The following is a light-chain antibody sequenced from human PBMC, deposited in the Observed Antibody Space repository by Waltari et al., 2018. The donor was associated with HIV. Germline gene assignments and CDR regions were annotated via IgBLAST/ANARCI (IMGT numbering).Light chain of an antibody. Sequence: QSALTQSPSASAAPGRRLTISCAGTGSHIGRTPVFWFQTFPTSAPNLRTFVSRRRPSGVPDRFSASKSGTSASLVIGGLRTEDEADYYCAAWDDSLGGFVVGTGTKVTVL. CDR2: VSR. J-gene: IGLJ1*01. V-gene: IGLV1-47*01. CDR1: GSHIGRTP. CDR3: AAWDDSLGGFV.